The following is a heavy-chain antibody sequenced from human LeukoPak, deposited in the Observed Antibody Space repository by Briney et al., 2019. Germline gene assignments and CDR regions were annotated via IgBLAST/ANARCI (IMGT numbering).Heavy chain of an antibody. D-gene: IGHD2-15*01. J-gene: IGHJ6*02. CDR2: ISCSGGST. CDR3: ARQDGVYYYYGMDV. CDR1: GFTFSSYA. Sequence: SGGSLRLSCAASGFTFSSYAMCWVRQAPGKGLEWVSAISCSGGSTYYADSVKGRFTISRDNSKNTLYLQINSLRDEDTAVYYCARQDGVYYYYGMDVWGQGTTVTVSS. V-gene: IGHV3-23*01.